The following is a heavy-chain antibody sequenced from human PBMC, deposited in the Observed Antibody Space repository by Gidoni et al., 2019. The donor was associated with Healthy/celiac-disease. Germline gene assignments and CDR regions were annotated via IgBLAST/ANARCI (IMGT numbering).Heavy chain of an antibody. CDR1: GFSLSTSGVG. V-gene: IGHV2-5*02. D-gene: IGHD6-13*01. Sequence: QITLKESGPTLVKPTQTLTLTCTFSGFSLSTSGVGVGWIRQPPGKALEWLALIYWDDDKRYSPSLKSRLTITKDTSKNQVVLTMTNMDPVDTATYYCAHMKAAADKGWVTPVDYWGQGTLVTVSS. CDR2: IYWDDDK. J-gene: IGHJ4*02. CDR3: AHMKAAADKGWVTPVDY.